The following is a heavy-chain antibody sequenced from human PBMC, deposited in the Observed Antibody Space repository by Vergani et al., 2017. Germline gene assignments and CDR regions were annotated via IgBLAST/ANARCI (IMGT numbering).Heavy chain of an antibody. CDR1: GGSISSGGYS. Sequence: QLQLQESGSGLVKPSQTLSLTCAVSGGSISSGGYSWSWIRQSPGKGLEWIGYIYHSGSTYYNPSLKSRVTISVDRSKNQFSLKLSSVTAADTAVYYCARHRITYDSSGYYLGGAFDYWGQGTLVTVSS. CDR2: IYHSGST. V-gene: IGHV4-30-2*06. D-gene: IGHD3-22*01. CDR3: ARHRITYDSSGYYLGGAFDY. J-gene: IGHJ4*02.